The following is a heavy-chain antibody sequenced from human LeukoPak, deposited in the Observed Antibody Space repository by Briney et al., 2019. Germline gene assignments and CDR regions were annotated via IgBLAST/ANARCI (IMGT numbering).Heavy chain of an antibody. D-gene: IGHD3-22*01. CDR2: IYDTGST. Sequence: PSETLSLTCTVSGSSISSYYWSWIRHPPGKGLEWIGHIYDTGSTNYNPSLKSRVTISVDTSKNQFSLKLSSVTAADTAVYYCARRGYYYDSSGYYYYFDYWGQGIQVTASS. CDR1: GSSISSYY. J-gene: IGHJ4*02. CDR3: ARRGYYYDSSGYYYYFDY. V-gene: IGHV4-59*08.